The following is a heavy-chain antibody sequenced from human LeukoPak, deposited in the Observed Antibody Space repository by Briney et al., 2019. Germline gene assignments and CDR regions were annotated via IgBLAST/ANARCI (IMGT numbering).Heavy chain of an antibody. CDR3: VREAAATLFDY. J-gene: IGHJ4*02. CDR2: ISGDGKDT. D-gene: IGHD1-26*01. V-gene: IGHV3-21*01. CDR1: GFTFSSYG. Sequence: GGTLRLSCAASGFTFSSYGMSWVRQAPGKGLQWVSAISGDGKDTDYPDSVKGRFSISRDNTQNSLSLQMNSLRAEDTAVYYCVREAAATLFDYWGQGTLVTVSS.